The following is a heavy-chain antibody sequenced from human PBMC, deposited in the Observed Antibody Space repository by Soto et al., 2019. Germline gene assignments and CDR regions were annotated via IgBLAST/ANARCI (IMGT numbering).Heavy chain of an antibody. V-gene: IGHV3-23*01. Sequence: EVQLLESGGGLVQPGGSLRLSCAASGFTFSSYAMNWVRQAPGKGLEWVSGISGSGGSTYYADSVKGRFTISRDNSKNTRYLQMNSLRAEDTAVYYCAKASGSFSYYFDCWGQGTLVTVSS. J-gene: IGHJ4*02. CDR1: GFTFSSYA. CDR2: ISGSGGST. CDR3: AKASGSFSYYFDC. D-gene: IGHD1-26*01.